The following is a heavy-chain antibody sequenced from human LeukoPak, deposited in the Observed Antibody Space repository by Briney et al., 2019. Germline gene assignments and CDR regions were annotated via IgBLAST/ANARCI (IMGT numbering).Heavy chain of an antibody. D-gene: IGHD3-22*01. Sequence: AASVKVSCKASGDTFSSYAISWIRQAPGQGLEWMGRFIPFLDIPNTAQKFLGRVTFTADKSTSTAYMELSSLRPDDTAVYYCARERGVITMIPEGGRGFDPWGQGTLVTVSS. V-gene: IGHV1-69*04. CDR2: FIPFLDIP. CDR3: ARERGVITMIPEGGRGFDP. CDR1: GDTFSSYA. J-gene: IGHJ5*02.